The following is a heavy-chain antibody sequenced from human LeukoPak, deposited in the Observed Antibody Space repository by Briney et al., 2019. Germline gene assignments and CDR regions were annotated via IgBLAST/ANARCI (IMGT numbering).Heavy chain of an antibody. Sequence: GGSLRLSCAASGFTFSSYGMHWVRQAPGKGLEWVAVISYDGSNKYYADSVKGRFTISRDNSKNTLYLQMNSLRAEDTAVYYCAKLEGMATRYSEPVFDYWGQGTLVTVSS. J-gene: IGHJ4*02. V-gene: IGHV3-30*18. CDR1: GFTFSSYG. CDR3: AKLEGMATRYSEPVFDY. CDR2: ISYDGSNK. D-gene: IGHD5-24*01.